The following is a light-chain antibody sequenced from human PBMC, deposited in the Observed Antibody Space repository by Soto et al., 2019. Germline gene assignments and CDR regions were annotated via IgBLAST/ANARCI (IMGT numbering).Light chain of an antibody. Sequence: QSALTQPASVSGSPGQSITISCTGTSSDVGAYNYVSWYQQHPGKAPKLIIYDVSNWPSGVSNRFSGSKSGNTASLTISGLQAEDEADYYCSSYTSSSTVVFGGGTKLTVL. J-gene: IGLJ2*01. CDR1: SSDVGAYNY. CDR3: SSYTSSSTVV. V-gene: IGLV2-14*01. CDR2: DVS.